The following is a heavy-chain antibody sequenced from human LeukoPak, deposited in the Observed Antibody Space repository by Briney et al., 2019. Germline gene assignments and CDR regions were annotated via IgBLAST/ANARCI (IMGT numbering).Heavy chain of an antibody. J-gene: IGHJ4*02. Sequence: GGSLRLSCAASGFTFRSYSMNWVRQAPGKGLEWVSAIDPSSTYIYYADSVKGRFTISRDNSKNTLYLQMNSLRAEDTAVYYCARDGYYGSGSFDYWGQGTLVTVSS. V-gene: IGHV3-21*01. D-gene: IGHD3-10*01. CDR2: IDPSSTYI. CDR3: ARDGYYGSGSFDY. CDR1: GFTFRSYS.